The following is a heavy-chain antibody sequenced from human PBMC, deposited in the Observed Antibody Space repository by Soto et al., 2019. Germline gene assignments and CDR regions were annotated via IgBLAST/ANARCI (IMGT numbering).Heavy chain of an antibody. CDR1: GFTFSSYA. CDR2: ISGSGGST. CDR3: AKSNRAGIRYGSGGSCYEGYYGMDV. Sequence: QPGGSLRLSCAASGFTFSSYAMSWVRQAPGKGLEWVSAISGSGGSTYYADSVKGRFTISRDNSKNTLYLQMNSLRAEDTAVYYCAKSNRAGIRYGSGGSCYEGYYGMDVWGQGTTVTVSS. D-gene: IGHD2-15*01. V-gene: IGHV3-23*01. J-gene: IGHJ6*02.